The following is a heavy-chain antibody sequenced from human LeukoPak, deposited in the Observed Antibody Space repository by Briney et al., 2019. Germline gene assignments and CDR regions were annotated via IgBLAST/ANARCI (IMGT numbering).Heavy chain of an antibody. J-gene: IGHJ4*02. Sequence: SETLSLTCLVSGGSFALYYWTWIRQPPGKGLGGIRYVDYTGPTKCNPSLKTRATLSVDMLKNQFSLKLTSVSAADTAVYYCARQKDLMVVPVDWGQGTLVTVSS. V-gene: IGHV4-59*08. CDR2: VDYTGPT. CDR3: ARQKDLMVVPVD. D-gene: IGHD2-2*01. CDR1: GGSFALYY.